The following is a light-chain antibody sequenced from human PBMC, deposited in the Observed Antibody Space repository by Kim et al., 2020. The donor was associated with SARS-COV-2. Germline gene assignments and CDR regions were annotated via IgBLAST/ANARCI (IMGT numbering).Light chain of an antibody. CDR3: QHRNNWSRT. J-gene: IGKJ1*01. V-gene: IGKV3-11*01. Sequence: EIVLTQSPATLSLSPGERAILSCRASQSVGNCLAWYQQKPAQAPSLLIYDASNRTTGIPARLSGSGSETDFTLTISSLEPEDFAVYYCQHRNNWSRTFGQGTKVEIK. CDR2: DAS. CDR1: QSVGNC.